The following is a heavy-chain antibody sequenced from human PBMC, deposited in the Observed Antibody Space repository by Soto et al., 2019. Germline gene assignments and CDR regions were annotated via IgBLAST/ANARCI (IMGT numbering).Heavy chain of an antibody. Sequence: PGGSLRLSCAASGFTFSSYAMSWVRQAPGKGLEWVSAISGSGGSTYYADSVKGRFTISRDNSKNTLYLQMNSLRAEDTAVYYCAKGGRPQVTIFGVAPGGAYYFDYWGQGTLVTVSS. D-gene: IGHD3-3*01. CDR1: GFTFSSYA. CDR3: AKGGRPQVTIFGVAPGGAYYFDY. J-gene: IGHJ4*02. V-gene: IGHV3-23*01. CDR2: ISGSGGST.